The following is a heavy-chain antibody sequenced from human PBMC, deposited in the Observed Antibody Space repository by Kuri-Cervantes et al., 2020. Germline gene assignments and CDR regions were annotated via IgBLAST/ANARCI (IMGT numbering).Heavy chain of an antibody. CDR2: IDHSGST. D-gene: IGHD6-19*01. CDR1: GYSISSGYF. Sequence: SETLSLTCSVSGYSISSGYFWGWIRLPPGKGLEWIGSIDHSGSTYYNPSHKSRVTISVDTSKNQFSLKLSSVTAADTAVYCCAREDIAVAGGEGYWGQGTLVTVSS. CDR3: AREDIAVAGGEGY. V-gene: IGHV4-38-2*02. J-gene: IGHJ4*02.